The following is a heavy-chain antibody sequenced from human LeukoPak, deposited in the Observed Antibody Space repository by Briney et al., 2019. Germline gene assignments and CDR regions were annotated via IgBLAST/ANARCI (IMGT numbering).Heavy chain of an antibody. D-gene: IGHD3-3*01. CDR1: GYTFIGYY. Sequence: GASVKVSCKASGYTFIGYYMHWVRQAPGQGLEWMGWINPNSGVTDYVQKFQGRVTMTRDTSISTAYMELSRLRSDDTAVYYCARDNVLRSADAFDIWGQGTMVTVSS. CDR2: INPNSGVT. V-gene: IGHV1-2*02. J-gene: IGHJ3*02. CDR3: ARDNVLRSADAFDI.